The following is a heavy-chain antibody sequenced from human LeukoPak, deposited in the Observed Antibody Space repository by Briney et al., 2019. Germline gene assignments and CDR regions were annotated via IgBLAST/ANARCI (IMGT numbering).Heavy chain of an antibody. Sequence: GGSLRLSCAASGFSFCGHYMSWMRQAPGKGREWISYISGNGGDIAYADSVKGRFTISRDNAKNSLHLQMNSLRVEDTAVYHCVRHAGRTGGQWGQGTLIAVSS. J-gene: IGHJ4*02. CDR2: ISGNGGDI. CDR3: VRHAGRTGGQ. V-gene: IGHV3-11*01. CDR1: GFSFCGHY. D-gene: IGHD3-10*01.